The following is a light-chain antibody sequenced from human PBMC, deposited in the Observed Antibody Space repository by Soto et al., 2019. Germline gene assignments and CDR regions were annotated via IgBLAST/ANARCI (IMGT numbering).Light chain of an antibody. J-gene: IGLJ1*01. Sequence: QSALTQPASVSGSPGQSITISCTGTSSDVGGYNYVSWYQHHPGKAPKLMISGVSGRPSGVSNRFSGSKSGNTASLTISGLQAEDEADYYCSSFTSSRSYVFGTVTKVTVL. CDR2: GVS. V-gene: IGLV2-14*03. CDR3: SSFTSSRSYV. CDR1: SSDVGGYNY.